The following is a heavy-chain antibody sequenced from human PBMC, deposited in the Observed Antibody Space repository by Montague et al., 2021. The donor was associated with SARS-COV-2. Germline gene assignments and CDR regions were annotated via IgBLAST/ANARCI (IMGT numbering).Heavy chain of an antibody. CDR1: GGSISSSSYY. J-gene: IGHJ6*02. CDR2: IYYSGST. Sequence: SETLSLTCTVSGGSISSSSYYWGWIRQPPGKGLEWIGSIYYSGSTYYNPSLKSRVTISVDTSKNQFSLKLNSVTAADTAVYSCARVGRQQLVRLSGMDVWGQGTTVTVSS. D-gene: IGHD6-13*01. V-gene: IGHV4-39*07. CDR3: ARVGRQQLVRLSGMDV.